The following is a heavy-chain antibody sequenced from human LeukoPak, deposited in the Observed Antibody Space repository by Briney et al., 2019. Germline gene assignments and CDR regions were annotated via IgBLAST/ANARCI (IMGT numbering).Heavy chain of an antibody. D-gene: IGHD3-22*01. CDR1: GFTFSRYS. V-gene: IGHV3-21*01. Sequence: GGSLRLSCAASGFTFSRYSMNWVRQAPGKGLEWVSSISTSSTYIYYADSVKGRFTISRDNAKNSLYLQMNSLRAEDTAVYYCARDHYYDSSGYTYNWFDPWGQGTLVTVSS. CDR3: ARDHYYDSSGYTYNWFDP. CDR2: ISTSSTYI. J-gene: IGHJ5*02.